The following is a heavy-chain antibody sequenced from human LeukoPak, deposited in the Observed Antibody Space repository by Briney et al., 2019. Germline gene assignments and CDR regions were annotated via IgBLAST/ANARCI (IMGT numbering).Heavy chain of an antibody. J-gene: IGHJ6*03. CDR3: ARVEPPHYYYYMDV. D-gene: IGHD1-14*01. Sequence: EASVKVSCKASGGTFSSYAISWVRQAPGQGLEWMGGIIPIFGTANYAQKFQGRVTITADKSTSTAYMELSSLRSEDTAVYYCARVEPPHYYYYMDVWGKGTTVTVSS. CDR2: IIPIFGTA. CDR1: GGTFSSYA. V-gene: IGHV1-69*06.